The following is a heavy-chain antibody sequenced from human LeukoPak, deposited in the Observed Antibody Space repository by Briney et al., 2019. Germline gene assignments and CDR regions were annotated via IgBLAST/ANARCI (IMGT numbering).Heavy chain of an antibody. CDR2: TRNKRNIYTT. Sequence: PGGPLRLSCAASGFPFRQHYIHWVPQSPGKGPEWVGRTRNKRNIYTTEYAASVKGRFTISRDDSKNSLYLQMNSPKTEDTAVYYCVREGEEDLRYFQNYYYYMGVWGKGTTVTVSS. CDR3: VREGEEDLRYFQNYYYYMGV. V-gene: IGHV3-72*01. CDR1: GFPFRQHY. D-gene: IGHD3-9*01. J-gene: IGHJ6*03.